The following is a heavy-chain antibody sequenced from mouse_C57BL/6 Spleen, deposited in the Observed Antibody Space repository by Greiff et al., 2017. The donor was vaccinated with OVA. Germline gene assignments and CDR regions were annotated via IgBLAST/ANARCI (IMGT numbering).Heavy chain of an antibody. CDR1: GYTFTSYW. V-gene: IGHV1-61*01. Sequence: QVQLQQPGAELVRPGSSVKLSCKASGYTFTSYWMDWVKQRPGQGLEWIGNIYPSDSETHYNQKFKDKATLTVDKSSSTAYMQLSSLTSEHSAVYLCARCVRGQGGQGTSLTGST. J-gene: IGHJ2*02. CDR3: ARCVRGQ. CDR2: IYPSDSET.